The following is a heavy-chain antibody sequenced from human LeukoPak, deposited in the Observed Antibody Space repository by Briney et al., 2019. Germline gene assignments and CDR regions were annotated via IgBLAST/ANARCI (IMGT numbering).Heavy chain of an antibody. CDR3: ARGGHSGSYWVSEYFQH. J-gene: IGHJ1*01. V-gene: IGHV1-46*01. Sequence: PRASVKVSCKASGYTFTSYYMHWVRQAPGQGLEWMGIINPSGGSTSYAQKFQGRVTMTRDMSTSTVYMELSSLRSDDTAVYYCARGGHSGSYWVSEYFQHWGQGTLVTVSS. D-gene: IGHD1-26*01. CDR2: INPSGGST. CDR1: GYTFTSYY.